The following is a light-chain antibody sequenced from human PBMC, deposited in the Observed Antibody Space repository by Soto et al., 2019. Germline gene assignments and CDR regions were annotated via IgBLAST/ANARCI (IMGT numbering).Light chain of an antibody. CDR3: VAWDDSLNGHV. V-gene: IGLV1-44*01. Sequence: QSVLTQPRSASGTPGQRVTISCSGGSSNMGTNTVSWYQQVPGTAPKVLIYVNDQRPSGVPDRFSGSNSGTSASLAISGLQPEDEAEYYCVAWDDSLNGHVFGTGTKVTVL. J-gene: IGLJ1*01. CDR2: VND. CDR1: SSNMGTNT.